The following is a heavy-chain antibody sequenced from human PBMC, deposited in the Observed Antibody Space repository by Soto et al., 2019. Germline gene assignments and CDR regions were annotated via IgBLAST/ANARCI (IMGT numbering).Heavy chain of an antibody. D-gene: IGHD5-12*01. V-gene: IGHV3-7*01. CDR3: ARDVASIVTNEGFDYYYYYMDV. Sequence: GGSLRLSCAASGFTFSSYWMSWVRQAPGKGLEWVANIKQDGSEKYYVDSVKGRFTISRDNAKNSLYLQMNSLRAEDTAVYYCARDVASIVTNEGFDYYYYYMDVWGKGTTVTVSS. CDR2: IKQDGSEK. CDR1: GFTFSSYW. J-gene: IGHJ6*03.